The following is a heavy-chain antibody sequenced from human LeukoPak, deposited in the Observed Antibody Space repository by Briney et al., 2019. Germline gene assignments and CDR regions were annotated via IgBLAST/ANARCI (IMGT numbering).Heavy chain of an antibody. Sequence: GGSLRLSCAASGFTFSSYSMSWVRQAPGKGLEWVSYISSSSSTIYYADSVKGRFTVSRDNAKNSLYLQMNSLRAEDTAVYYCARDRGYCSSTSCYPSHFDYWGQGTLVTVSS. V-gene: IGHV3-48*04. J-gene: IGHJ4*02. CDR2: ISSSSSTI. CDR3: ARDRGYCSSTSCYPSHFDY. CDR1: GFTFSSYS. D-gene: IGHD2-2*01.